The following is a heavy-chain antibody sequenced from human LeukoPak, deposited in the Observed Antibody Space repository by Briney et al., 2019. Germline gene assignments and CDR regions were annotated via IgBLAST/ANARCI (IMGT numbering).Heavy chain of an antibody. J-gene: IGHJ6*02. CDR2: IYYSGST. Sequence: SETLSLTCTVSGGSISSYYWSWIRQPPGKGLEWIGHIYYSGSTNYNPSLKSRVTISIDTSKNQFSLRLTSVTAADTAVYYCARDTPRDYDFWSGYYYYYYGMDVWGQGTTVTVSS. CDR1: GGSISSYY. V-gene: IGHV4-59*01. CDR3: ARDTPRDYDFWSGYYYYYYGMDV. D-gene: IGHD3-3*01.